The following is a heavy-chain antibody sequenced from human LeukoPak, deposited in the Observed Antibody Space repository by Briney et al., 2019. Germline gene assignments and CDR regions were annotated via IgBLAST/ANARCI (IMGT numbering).Heavy chain of an antibody. Sequence: GGSLRLSCAASGFTVSSNYMSWVRQAPGKGLEWVSAISGSGGSTYYADSVKGRFTISRDNSKNTLYLQMNSLRAEDTAVYYCAKDMGSSWHFDYWGQGTLVTVSS. CDR1: GFTVSSNY. V-gene: IGHV3-23*01. D-gene: IGHD6-13*01. CDR3: AKDMGSSWHFDY. J-gene: IGHJ4*02. CDR2: ISGSGGST.